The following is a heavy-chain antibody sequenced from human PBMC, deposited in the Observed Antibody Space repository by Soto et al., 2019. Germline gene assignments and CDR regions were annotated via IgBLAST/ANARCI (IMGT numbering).Heavy chain of an antibody. V-gene: IGHV3-66*04. CDR2: IYSGGTT. D-gene: IGHD3-9*01. CDR3: ARLEGLATISYYFDF. J-gene: IGHJ4*02. CDR1: GFTVSSNY. Sequence: GGSLRLSCAASGFTVSSNYMSWVRQAPGKGLEWVSVIYSGGTTYYADSVKGRFTISLDKSKSQFSLKLNSVTAADSAMYFCARLEGLATISYYFDFWGQGALVTVSS.